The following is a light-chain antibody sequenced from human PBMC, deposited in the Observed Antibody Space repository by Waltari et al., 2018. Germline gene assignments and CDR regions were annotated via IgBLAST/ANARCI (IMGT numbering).Light chain of an antibody. J-gene: IGKJ1*01. V-gene: IGKV2-30*02. CDR2: MVS. CDR1: QSLVQSDGNTY. CDR3: MQATHGFWT. Sequence: DIVMTQSPLSLPVTLGQSASISCRSSQSLVQSDGNTYLNWYQQRPGQSPRRLFYMVSNRDSGVPDRFSGSGSGTEFTLKISRVEAEDVGVYFCMQATHGFWTFGQGTKVEIK.